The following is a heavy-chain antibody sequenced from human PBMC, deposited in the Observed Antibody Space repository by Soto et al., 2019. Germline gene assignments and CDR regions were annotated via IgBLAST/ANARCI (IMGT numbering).Heavy chain of an antibody. CDR2: ISGTGDST. CDR3: AKDRDSSGYYYRNY. Sequence: EVQLLESGGGLVQPGGSLRLSCAASGFTFSSYAMSWVRQAPGKGLEWVSAISGTGDSTYYADSVKGRFTISRDNSKNTLYLQINSLRAEDTAVYYWAKDRDSSGYYYRNYWGQGTLVTVSS. D-gene: IGHD3-22*01. CDR1: GFTFSSYA. J-gene: IGHJ4*02. V-gene: IGHV3-23*01.